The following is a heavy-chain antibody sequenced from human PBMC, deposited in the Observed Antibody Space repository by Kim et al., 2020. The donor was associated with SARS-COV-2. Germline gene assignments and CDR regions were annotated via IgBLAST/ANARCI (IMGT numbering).Heavy chain of an antibody. CDR1: GFTFSNYG. D-gene: IGHD1-26*01. J-gene: IGHJ4*02. Sequence: GGSLRLSCAASGFTFSNYGMHWVRQAPGKGLEWVAVIAKDGSNKYYEDSVKGRFNMSRDNSKNTLYLQMNGLRAEDTAVYYCARGGPEPWDSQPCDYWGQGSLVTVSS. CDR2: IAKDGSNK. V-gene: IGHV3-30*03. CDR3: ARGGPEPWDSQPCDY.